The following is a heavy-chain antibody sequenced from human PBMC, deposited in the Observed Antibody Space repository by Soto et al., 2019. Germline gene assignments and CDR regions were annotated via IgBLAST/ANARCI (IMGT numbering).Heavy chain of an antibody. CDR2: IITINGKT. Sequence: VASVKVSCKASGYTFTSYGISWVRQAPGQGLEWMGRIITINGKTNYAQKLQGRVTITADTSTSTAYMELRSLRSEDTAVYYCARESGPPYYYYMDVWGKGTTVTVSS. V-gene: IGHV1-18*01. CDR1: GYTFTSYG. J-gene: IGHJ6*03. CDR3: ARESGPPYYYYMDV.